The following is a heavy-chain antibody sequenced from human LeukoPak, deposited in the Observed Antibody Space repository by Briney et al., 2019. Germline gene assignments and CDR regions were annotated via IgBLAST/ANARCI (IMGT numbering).Heavy chain of an antibody. V-gene: IGHV4-59*08. CDR3: ARSGDYGDPQIDD. CDR2: IYYSGST. D-gene: IGHD4-17*01. CDR1: GGSFSSYY. J-gene: IGHJ4*02. Sequence: SETLSLTCTVSGGSFSSYYWSWIRQPPGKGLEWIGYIYYSGSTNYNPSLKSRVTGSVDTSKNQFSLKLSSVTAADTAVYYCARSGDYGDPQIDDWGQGTLVTVSS.